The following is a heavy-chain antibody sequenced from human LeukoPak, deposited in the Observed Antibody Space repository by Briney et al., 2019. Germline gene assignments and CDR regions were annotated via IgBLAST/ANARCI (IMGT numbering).Heavy chain of an antibody. D-gene: IGHD3-22*01. CDR2: VSWNSGTI. J-gene: IGHJ3*02. V-gene: IGHV3-9*01. CDR3: AKSRDSSGYLDAFDI. Sequence: GGSLRLSYAASGFTFDDFAMHWVRQAPGKGLEWVSGVSWNSGTIGYADSVKGRFTISRDNARNSLYLQMNSLRAEDTALYYCAKSRDSSGYLDAFDIWGQGTMVTVSS. CDR1: GFTFDDFA.